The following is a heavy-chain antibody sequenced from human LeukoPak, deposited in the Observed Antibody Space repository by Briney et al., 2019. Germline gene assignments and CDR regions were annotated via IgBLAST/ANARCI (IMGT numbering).Heavy chain of an antibody. V-gene: IGHV4-39*07. D-gene: IGHD2-2*02. J-gene: IGHJ4*02. CDR3: ARGAGDCSSTSCYSLNY. Sequence: PSETLSLTCTVSGGSIRSSSYYGAWIRQPPGKGLEWIGSIYYSGSTYYNPSLKSRVTISVDRSKNQFSLKLSSVTAADTAVYYCARGAGDCSSTSCYSLNYWGQGTLVTVSS. CDR2: IYYSGST. CDR1: GGSIRSSSYY.